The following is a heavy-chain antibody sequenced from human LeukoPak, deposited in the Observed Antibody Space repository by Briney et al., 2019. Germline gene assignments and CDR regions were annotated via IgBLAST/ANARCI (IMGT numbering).Heavy chain of an antibody. Sequence: PGGSLRLSCAASGFTFSTYAMSWVRQAPGKGLEWVSLITGSADNTYYADSVRGRFTISRDNSKNTLYLQMNSLRAEDTAVYYCAKTYDILAGWGQGTMVTVSS. D-gene: IGHD3-9*01. V-gene: IGHV3-23*01. CDR1: GFTFSTYA. CDR2: ITGSADNT. J-gene: IGHJ3*01. CDR3: AKTYDILAG.